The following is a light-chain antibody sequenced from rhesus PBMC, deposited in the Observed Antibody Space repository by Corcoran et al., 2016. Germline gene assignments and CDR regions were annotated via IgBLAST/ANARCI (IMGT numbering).Light chain of an antibody. J-gene: IGKJ3*01. CDR2: KAC. CDR1: QGMSSW. V-gene: IGKV1-22*01. CDR3: QQYSSRFT. Sequence: DIQMTQSPSSLSASVGDTVTITCWASQGMSSWLSWYQQKPGKAPKLLSYKACVLQSGVPSRFSGSGSGTNFTLTISSLQSEDFATYYCQQYSSRFTFGPGTKLHIK.